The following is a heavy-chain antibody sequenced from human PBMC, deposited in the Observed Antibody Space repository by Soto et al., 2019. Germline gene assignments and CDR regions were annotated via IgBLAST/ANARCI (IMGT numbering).Heavy chain of an antibody. CDR1: GFTFSSYA. V-gene: IGHV3-23*01. J-gene: IGHJ4*02. CDR2: ISGSGGST. D-gene: IGHD6-19*01. Sequence: EVQLLESGGGLVQPGGSLRLSCAASGFTFSSYAMSWVRQAPGKGLEWVSAISGSGGSTYYADSVKGRFTISRDNSKNTLYLQMNSLRAEDTAVYYCAKDPLLSIAVVKGAYFDYWGQGTLVTVSS. CDR3: AKDPLLSIAVVKGAYFDY.